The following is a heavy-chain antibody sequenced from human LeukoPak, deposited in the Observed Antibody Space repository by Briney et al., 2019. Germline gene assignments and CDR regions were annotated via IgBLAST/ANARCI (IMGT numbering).Heavy chain of an antibody. CDR2: ISDSGGST. CDR3: AKAEGYDILTGLDY. J-gene: IGHJ4*02. V-gene: IGHV3-23*01. CDR1: GFTFSNYA. Sequence: PGGSLRLSCAASGFTFSNYAMSWVRQAPGKGLECVSVISDSGGSTDYADSVKGRFAISRDNSKNTLYLQMNSLRTEDTAVYYCAKAEGYDILTGLDYWGQGTLVTVSS. D-gene: IGHD3-9*01.